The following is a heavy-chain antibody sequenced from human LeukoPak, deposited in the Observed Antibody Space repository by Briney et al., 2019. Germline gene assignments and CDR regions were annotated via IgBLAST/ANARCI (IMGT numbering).Heavy chain of an antibody. V-gene: IGHV1-2*06. D-gene: IGHD6-19*01. CDR2: INPNSGGT. CDR3: ARVMVAGKLDY. J-gene: IGHJ4*02. CDR1: GYTFTGYY. Sequence: GASVKVSCKASGYTFTGYYMHWVRQAPGQGPEWMGRINPNSGGTNYAQKFQGRVTMTRDTSISTAYMELSRLRSDDTAVYYCARVMVAGKLDYWGQGTLVTVSS.